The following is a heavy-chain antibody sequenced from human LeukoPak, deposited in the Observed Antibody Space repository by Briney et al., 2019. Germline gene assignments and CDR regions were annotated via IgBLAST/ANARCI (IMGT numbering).Heavy chain of an antibody. CDR2: IYYSGST. CDR1: GGSISSYY. Sequence: SETLSLTCTVSGGSISSYYWSWIRQPPGKGLEWIGYIYYSGSTNYNPSLKSRVTISVDTSKNQFSLKLSSVTAADTAVYYCARSRYYYDSSGPGNYYYYMDVRGKGTTVTVSS. V-gene: IGHV4-59*01. CDR3: ARSRYYYDSSGPGNYYYYMDV. D-gene: IGHD3-22*01. J-gene: IGHJ6*03.